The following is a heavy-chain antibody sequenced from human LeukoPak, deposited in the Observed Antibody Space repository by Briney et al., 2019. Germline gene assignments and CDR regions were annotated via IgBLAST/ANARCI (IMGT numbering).Heavy chain of an antibody. J-gene: IGHJ4*02. CDR3: ARVDVVGARYFDY. CDR1: GGSISTYY. CDR2: IYYSGST. Sequence: PSETLSLTCTVSGGSISTYYWNWIRQPPGKGLEWIGYIYYSGSTNYNPSLKSRATISVDTSKNQFSLKLSSVTAADTAVYYCARVDVVGARYFDYWGQGTLVTVSS. V-gene: IGHV4-59*01. D-gene: IGHD2-15*01.